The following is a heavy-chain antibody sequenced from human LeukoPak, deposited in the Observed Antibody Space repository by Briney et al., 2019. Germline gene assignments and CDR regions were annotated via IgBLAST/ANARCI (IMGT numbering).Heavy chain of an antibody. Sequence: PGGSLRLSCAASGLTFSSYWMSWVRQAPGKGLEWVANIKQDGSEKYYVDSVKGRFTITRDNAKNSLYLQMNSLRAEDTAVYYCARTYVPTYYFDSSGHYQAYFDYWGQGTLVTVSS. CDR3: ARTYVPTYYFDSSGHYQAYFDY. CDR2: IKQDGSEK. V-gene: IGHV3-7*01. D-gene: IGHD3-22*01. CDR1: GLTFSSYW. J-gene: IGHJ4*02.